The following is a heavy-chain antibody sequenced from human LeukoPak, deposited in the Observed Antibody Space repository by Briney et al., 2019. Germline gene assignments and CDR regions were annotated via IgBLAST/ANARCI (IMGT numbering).Heavy chain of an antibody. CDR2: ISYDGSNK. D-gene: IGHD5-18*01. CDR1: GFIFSSYG. V-gene: IGHV3-30*18. CDR3: AKGAGYSYGFPIDY. J-gene: IGHJ4*02. Sequence: PGRSLRLSCAASGFIFSSYGMHWVRQAPGKGLEWVAVISYDGSNKYYADSVKGRFTISRDNSKNTLYLQMNSLRAEDTAVYYCAKGAGYSYGFPIDYWGQGTLVTVSS.